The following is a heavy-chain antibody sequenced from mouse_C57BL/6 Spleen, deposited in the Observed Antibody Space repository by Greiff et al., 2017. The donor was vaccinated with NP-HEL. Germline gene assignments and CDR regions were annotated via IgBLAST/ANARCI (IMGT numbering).Heavy chain of an antibody. Sequence: VQLQQSGAELVRPGASVKLSCTASGFNIKDDYMHWVKQRPEQGLEWIGWIDPENGDTEYASKFQGKATITADTSSNTAYLQLSSLTSEDTAVYYCTTPCNYYGSSYGYWGQGTTLTVSS. D-gene: IGHD1-1*01. CDR1: GFNIKDDY. CDR3: TTPCNYYGSSYGY. CDR2: IDPENGDT. J-gene: IGHJ2*01. V-gene: IGHV14-4*01.